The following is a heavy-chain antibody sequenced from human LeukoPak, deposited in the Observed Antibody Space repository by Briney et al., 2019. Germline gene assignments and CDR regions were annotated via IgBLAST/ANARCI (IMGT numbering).Heavy chain of an antibody. CDR2: INPNSGGT. Sequence: ASVKVSCKASGYTSTGYYMHWVRQAPGQGLEWMGWINPNSGGTNYAQKFQGRVTMTRDTSISTAYMELSRLRSDDTAVYYCARARDLERVWDYWGQGTLVTVSS. CDR1: GYTSTGYY. CDR3: ARARDLERVWDY. J-gene: IGHJ4*02. V-gene: IGHV1-2*02. D-gene: IGHD1-1*01.